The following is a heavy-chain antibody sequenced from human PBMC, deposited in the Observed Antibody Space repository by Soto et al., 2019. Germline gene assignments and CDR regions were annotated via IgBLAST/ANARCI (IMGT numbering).Heavy chain of an antibody. CDR1: SGSIDNVYL. Sequence: PSETLSLTCAVSSGSIDNVYLWSWVRQSPGKGLEWIGETSHDGVTNYNPSLEGRVTISIDKSKNQFYLDLNSVTAADTAMYYFERNRDSTRPGCIVGLFDPWGPGTMVTVSS. J-gene: IGHJ5*01. CDR3: ERNRDSTRPGCIVGLFDP. V-gene: IGHV4-4*02. CDR2: TSHDGVT. D-gene: IGHD2-15*01.